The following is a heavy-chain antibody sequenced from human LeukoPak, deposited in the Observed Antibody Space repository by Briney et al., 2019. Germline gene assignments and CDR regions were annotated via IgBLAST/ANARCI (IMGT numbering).Heavy chain of an antibody. V-gene: IGHV3-23*01. D-gene: IGHD7-27*01. CDR1: GFTFSSYA. Sequence: GGSLRLSCAASGFTFSSYAMSWVRQAPGKGLEWASTITTSDGNTYYADSVKGRFTVSRDNSKNTLFLQMNSLRAEDTAVYYCAKDGGLWVSAHWGDSWGRGTLVTVSS. CDR3: AKDGGLWVSAHWGDS. CDR2: ITTSDGNT. J-gene: IGHJ4*02.